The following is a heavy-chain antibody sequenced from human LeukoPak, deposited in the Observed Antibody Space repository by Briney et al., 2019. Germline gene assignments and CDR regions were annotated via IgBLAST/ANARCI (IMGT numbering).Heavy chain of an antibody. CDR2: IKQDGSEK. Sequence: PGGSLRLSCAASGFTFSSYWMSWVRQAPGKGLEWVANIKQDGSEKYYVDSVKGRFTISRDNAKNSLYLQMNSLRAEDTAVYYCARVQGGFFVVVLKPDYYYYMDVWGKGTTVTVSS. CDR3: ARVQGGFFVVVLKPDYYYYMDV. CDR1: GFTFSSYW. D-gene: IGHD2-2*01. J-gene: IGHJ6*03. V-gene: IGHV3-7*01.